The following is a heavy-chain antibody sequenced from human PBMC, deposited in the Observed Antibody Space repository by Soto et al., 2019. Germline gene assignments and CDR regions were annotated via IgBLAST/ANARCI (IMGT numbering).Heavy chain of an antibody. J-gene: IGHJ3*02. D-gene: IGHD2-15*01. CDR1: GFTFSSYA. Sequence: PGGSLRLSCAASGFTFSSYAMSWVRQAPGKGLEWVSAISGSGGSTYYADSVKGRFTISRDNSKNTLYLQMNSLRAEDTAVYYCAKDDCSGGSCYSPDDAFDIWGQGTMVTVSS. CDR2: ISGSGGST. CDR3: AKDDCSGGSCYSPDDAFDI. V-gene: IGHV3-23*01.